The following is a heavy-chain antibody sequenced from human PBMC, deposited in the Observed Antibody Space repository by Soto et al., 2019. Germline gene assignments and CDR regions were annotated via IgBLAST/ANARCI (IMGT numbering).Heavy chain of an antibody. Sequence: GSLRLSCAASGFTFSSYSMNWVRQAPGKGLEWVSSISSSSSYIYYADSVKGRFTISRDNAKNSLYLQMNSLRAEDTAVYYCARDLRQQLDDFDIWGQGTMVTVSS. V-gene: IGHV3-21*01. D-gene: IGHD6-13*01. CDR2: ISSSSSYI. J-gene: IGHJ3*02. CDR3: ARDLRQQLDDFDI. CDR1: GFTFSSYS.